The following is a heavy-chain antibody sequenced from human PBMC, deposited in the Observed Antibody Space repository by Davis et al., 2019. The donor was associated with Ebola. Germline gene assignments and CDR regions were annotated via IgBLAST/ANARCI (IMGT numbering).Heavy chain of an antibody. V-gene: IGHV3-74*01. CDR2: INSDGSST. CDR1: GFTFSSYW. J-gene: IGHJ4*02. Sequence: HTGGSLRLSCAASGFTFSSYWMHWVRQAPGKGLVWVSRINSDGSSTSYADSVKGRFTISRDNAKNTLYLQMNSLSAEDTAVYYCARGGGVSGSYFYVYWGQGTLVTVSS. D-gene: IGHD1-26*01. CDR3: ARGGGVSGSYFYVY.